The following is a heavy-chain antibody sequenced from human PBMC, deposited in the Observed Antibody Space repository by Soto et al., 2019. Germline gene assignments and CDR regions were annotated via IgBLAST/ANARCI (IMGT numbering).Heavy chain of an antibody. Sequence: GESLKISCKGSGYSFTSYWIGWVRQMPGKGLEWMGIIYPGDSDARYSPSFQGQVTISADKSISTAYLQWSSLKASDTAMYYCARRGIAARNYYYYGMDVWGQGTTVTVSS. J-gene: IGHJ6*02. CDR2: IYPGDSDA. D-gene: IGHD6-6*01. CDR3: ARRGIAARNYYYYGMDV. CDR1: GYSFTSYW. V-gene: IGHV5-51*01.